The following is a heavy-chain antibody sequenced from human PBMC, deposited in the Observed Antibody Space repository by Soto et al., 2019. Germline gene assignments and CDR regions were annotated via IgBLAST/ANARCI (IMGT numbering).Heavy chain of an antibody. CDR1: GYTFTTYY. Sequence: ASVKVSCKTVGYTFTTYYIHWVRQAPGQGLEWMGIFNPGRGTTNYAQKFQDRVTVTSDTSTRTVYMELRSLTPDDTAMYYCARDSGTSAGFDYWGQGTPVTVSS. CDR3: ARDSGTSAGFDY. D-gene: IGHD3-10*01. J-gene: IGHJ4*02. V-gene: IGHV1-46*01. CDR2: FNPGRGTT.